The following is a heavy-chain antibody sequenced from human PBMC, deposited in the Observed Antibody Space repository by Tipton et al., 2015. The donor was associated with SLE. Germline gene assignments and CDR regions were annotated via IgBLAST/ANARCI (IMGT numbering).Heavy chain of an antibody. V-gene: IGHV4-59*02. CDR2: VYDSGST. D-gene: IGHD1-14*01. CDR1: GGSVSSYF. Sequence: GLVKPSETLSLTCTVSGGSVSSYFWIWIRQPAGKGLEWIGHVYDSGSTYYNPSLKSRVTISVDTSKNQFFLKMSSVTAADTAVYYCARSPRITVYGMVTFPGDVWGKGTTVIVSS. CDR3: ARSPRITVYGMVTFPGDV. J-gene: IGHJ6*04.